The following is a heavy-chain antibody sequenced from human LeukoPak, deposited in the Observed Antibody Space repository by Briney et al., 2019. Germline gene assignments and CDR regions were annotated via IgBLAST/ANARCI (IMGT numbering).Heavy chain of an antibody. Sequence: SETLSPTCTVSGGSISSYYWSWIRQPPGKGLEWIGYIYYSGSTNYNPSLKSRVTISVDTSKNQFSLKVRSVTAADTAVYYCARLRGYCINDVCSSDRFPDYWGQGTLVTVSS. J-gene: IGHJ4*02. CDR1: GGSISSYY. D-gene: IGHD2-8*01. CDR2: IYYSGST. V-gene: IGHV4-59*01. CDR3: ARLRGYCINDVCSSDRFPDY.